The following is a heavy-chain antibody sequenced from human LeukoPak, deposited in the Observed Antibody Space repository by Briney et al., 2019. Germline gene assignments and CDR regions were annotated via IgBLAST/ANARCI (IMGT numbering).Heavy chain of an antibody. CDR2: INSGGTPK. V-gene: IGHV3-48*03. J-gene: IGHJ5*02. CDR3: ARGSSNVAARNNWFDP. D-gene: IGHD6-6*01. CDR1: GFIFSNYE. Sequence: GGSLRLSCAASGFIFSNYEMNWVRQAPGKGLEWISYINSGGTPKYYADSVKGRFTMSRDNAKNSLYLQMNSLRVEDRAVYYCARGSSNVAARNNWFDPWGQGTLVTVSS.